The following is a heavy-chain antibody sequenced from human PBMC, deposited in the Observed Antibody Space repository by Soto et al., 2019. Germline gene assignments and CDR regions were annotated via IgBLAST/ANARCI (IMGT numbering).Heavy chain of an antibody. J-gene: IGHJ6*02. CDR3: AATYSSGHDYYGMDV. CDR2: IYYSGST. CDR1: GCSIGSSSYY. D-gene: IGHD6-19*01. Sequence: SETLSVTCTVSGCSIGSSSYYWCWILQPPGKGLEWIGSIYYSGSTYYNPSLKSRVTISVDTSKNQFSLKLSSVTAADTAVYYCAATYSSGHDYYGMDVWCQGTTVTVSS. V-gene: IGHV4-39*01.